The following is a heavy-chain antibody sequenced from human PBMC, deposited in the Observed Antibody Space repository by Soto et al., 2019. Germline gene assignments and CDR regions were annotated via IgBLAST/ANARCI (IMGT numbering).Heavy chain of an antibody. CDR2: IYYSLIT. J-gene: IGHJ6*02. D-gene: IGHD3-10*01. V-gene: IGHV4-59*01. CDR1: CGSILSYY. Sequence: SETLSLTLTVSCGSILSYYWMWIRQAPGKGLECIGYIYYSLITNYNPSLKSRVTISVYTSKNQFSLKLSSVTAADTAVYYCASRTNGSGSYYRLDYYYGMDVWGQGTTVTVSS. CDR3: ASRTNGSGSYYRLDYYYGMDV.